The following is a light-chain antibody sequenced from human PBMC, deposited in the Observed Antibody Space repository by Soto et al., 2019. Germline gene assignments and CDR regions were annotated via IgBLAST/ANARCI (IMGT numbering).Light chain of an antibody. CDR2: GAS. CDR1: QSVSSY. J-gene: IGKJ1*01. CDR3: QQYGSSSRT. V-gene: IGKV3-20*01. Sequence: DIVLTQSPGTLSLSPGERATLSCRASQSVSSYLAWYHQKPGQAPRLLIYGASSRATGIPDRFSGGGSGTDFTLTISRLEPEDFAVYYCQQYGSSSRTFGQGTKVEVK.